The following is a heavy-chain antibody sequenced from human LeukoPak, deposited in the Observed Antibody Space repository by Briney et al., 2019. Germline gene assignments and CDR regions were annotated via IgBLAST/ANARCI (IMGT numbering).Heavy chain of an antibody. J-gene: IGHJ5*02. V-gene: IGHV4-4*07. Sequence: SETLSLTCTVSGASINGYFWSWIRQSAGKGLEWIGRIYGSGSTNYNPSLESRATVSSDTSKNQFSLKLRSVTAADTAVYYCSRYMVRETLMYWFDPWGPGILVTVS. CDR3: SRYMVRETLMYWFDP. D-gene: IGHD3-10*01. CDR1: GASINGYF. CDR2: IYGSGST.